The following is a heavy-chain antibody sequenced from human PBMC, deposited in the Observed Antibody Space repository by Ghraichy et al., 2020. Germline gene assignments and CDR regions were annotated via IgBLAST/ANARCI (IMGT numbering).Heavy chain of an antibody. D-gene: IGHD4-23*01. CDR3: ARASRVVRFYYYDGMDV. CDR1: GFILRDYN. V-gene: IGHV3-48*02. J-gene: IGHJ6*02. CDR2: ISSSSRLT. Sequence: GGSLRLSCSASGFILRDYNMNWVRQAPGKGLEWLSYISSSSRLTSYADSVKGRFTVSRDTAKNSLELQMNSLRDEDTAVYYCARASRVVRFYYYDGMDVWGQGTTVTV.